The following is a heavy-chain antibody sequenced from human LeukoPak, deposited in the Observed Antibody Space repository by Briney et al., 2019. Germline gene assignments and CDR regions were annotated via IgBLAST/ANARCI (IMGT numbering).Heavy chain of an antibody. CDR2: IFYSGST. CDR1: GDSIRSSSYY. D-gene: IGHD3-10*01. Sequence: ASETLSLTCNVSGDSIRSSSYYWGWIRQPPGKGLEWIGSIFYSGSTYYNPSLKSRVTILVDTSKNQFSLKLNSVTAADTAVYYCARGTSMVRGVRFDYWGQGTLVTVSS. CDR3: ARGTSMVRGVRFDY. J-gene: IGHJ4*02. V-gene: IGHV4-39*07.